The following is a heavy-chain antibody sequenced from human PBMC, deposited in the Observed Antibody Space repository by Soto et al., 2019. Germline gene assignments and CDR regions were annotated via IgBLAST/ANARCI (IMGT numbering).Heavy chain of an antibody. CDR2: ISAYNGNT. V-gene: IGHV1-18*01. CDR1: GYTFTSYG. CDR3: ARGTDSSGYYYGAFDI. J-gene: IGHJ3*02. Sequence: ASVKVSCKASGYTFTSYGISWVRRAPGQGLEWMGWISAYNGNTNYAQKLQGRVTMTTDTSTSTAYMELRSLRSDDTAVYYCARGTDSSGYYYGAFDIWGQGTMVTVS. D-gene: IGHD3-22*01.